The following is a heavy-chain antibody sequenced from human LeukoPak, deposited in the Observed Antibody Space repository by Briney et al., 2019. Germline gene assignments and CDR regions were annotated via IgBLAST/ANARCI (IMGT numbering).Heavy chain of an antibody. CDR3: ARGNDFWSGSFDY. V-gene: IGHV1-69*05. CDR1: GGTFSSYA. J-gene: IGHJ4*02. Sequence: ASVKVSCKASGGTFSSYAISWVRQAPGQGLEWMGGIIPILGTANYAQKFQGRVTITTDESTSTAYMELSSLRSEDTAVYYCARGNDFWSGSFDYWGQGTLVTVSS. CDR2: IIPILGTA. D-gene: IGHD3-3*01.